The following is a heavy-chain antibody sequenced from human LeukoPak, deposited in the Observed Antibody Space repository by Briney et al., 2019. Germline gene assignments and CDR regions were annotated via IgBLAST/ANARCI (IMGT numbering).Heavy chain of an antibody. CDR2: IYVGGDT. CDR3: ARDRVEGGGRLGAFDI. V-gene: IGHV3-66*01. Sequence: GESLRLSCAASGFTVSSNYISWVRQAPGKGLEWVSVIYVGGDTYYAGSVKGRFTISRDNSKNTVYLQMNSLRVEDTAVYYCARDRVEGGGRLGAFDIWGQGTMVTVSS. J-gene: IGHJ3*02. D-gene: IGHD2-15*01. CDR1: GFTVSSNY.